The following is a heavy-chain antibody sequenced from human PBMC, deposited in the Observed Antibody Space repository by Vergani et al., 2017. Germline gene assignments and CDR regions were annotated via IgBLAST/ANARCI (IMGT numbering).Heavy chain of an antibody. Sequence: QVRLQESGPGLVKPSETLSLTCSVSGGSMSGYYWSWIRQPPGKGLEWIGYIYYSGSTYYNPSLKSRVTISVDTSKNQFSLKLSSVTASDTAVYYCARAPVWYGSSWPGWFYPWGQGTLVTVSS. V-gene: IGHV4-30-4*08. J-gene: IGHJ5*02. CDR2: IYYSGST. CDR3: ARAPVWYGSSWPGWFYP. D-gene: IGHD6-13*01. CDR1: GGSMSGYY.